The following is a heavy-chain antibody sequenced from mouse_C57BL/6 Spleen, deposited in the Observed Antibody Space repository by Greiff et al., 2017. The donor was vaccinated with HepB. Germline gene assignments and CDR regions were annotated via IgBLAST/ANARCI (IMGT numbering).Heavy chain of an antibody. J-gene: IGHJ4*01. V-gene: IGHV12-3*01. CDR1: GFPITSGYY. CDR3: AGAKLFYYAMDY. Sequence: QVQLKESGPGLVKPSQSLFLTCSITGFPITSGYYWIWIRQSPGKPLEWMGYITHSGETFYNPSLQSPISITRETSKNQFFLQLNSVTTEDTAMYYCAGAKLFYYAMDYWGQGTSVTVSS. CDR2: ITHSGET. D-gene: IGHD4-1*01.